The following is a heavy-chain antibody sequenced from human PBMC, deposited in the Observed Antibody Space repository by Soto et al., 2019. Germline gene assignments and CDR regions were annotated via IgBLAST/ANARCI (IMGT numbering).Heavy chain of an antibody. CDR3: TTQGFGVLHGLVDV. V-gene: IGHV4-59*08. Sequence: SETLSLTCTVSGGSIGSYYWSWIRLPPGKGLEWIGYISKSGYTSYNPSLKSRVMLSVDTSKNQCSLELTSVIAADAAVYYCTTQGFGVLHGLVDVWGQGTTVTVSS. J-gene: IGHJ6*02. CDR1: GGSIGSYY. CDR2: ISKSGYT. D-gene: IGHD3-10*01.